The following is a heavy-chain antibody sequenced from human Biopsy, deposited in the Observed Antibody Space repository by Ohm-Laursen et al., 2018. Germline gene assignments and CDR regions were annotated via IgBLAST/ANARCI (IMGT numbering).Heavy chain of an antibody. CDR3: ARLTGDPSY. D-gene: IGHD7-27*01. J-gene: IGHJ4*02. V-gene: IGHV4-59*07. CDR1: GGSISSSY. Sequence: SDTLSLTCSVSGGSISSSYWSWIRQPPGKGLEWIGYISYSGSTSYNPSLKSRVTISVDTSKNQFSLKVISVTAADTAVYYCARLTGDPSYWGQGILVTVSS. CDR2: ISYSGST.